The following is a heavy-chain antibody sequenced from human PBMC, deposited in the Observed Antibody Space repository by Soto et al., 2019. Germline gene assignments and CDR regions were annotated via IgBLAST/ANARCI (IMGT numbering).Heavy chain of an antibody. V-gene: IGHV4-31*03. D-gene: IGHD6-19*01. J-gene: IGHJ2*01. CDR1: GGSISSGGYY. CDR2: IYYSGST. Sequence: SETLSLTCTVSGGSISSGGYYWSWIRQHPGKGLEWIGDIYYSGSTYYNPSLTSRVTLSVDTSKNQFSLKLTSVTAADTAVYYCARLASGWQYYYFDFWGRGTPVTVSS. CDR3: ARLASGWQYYYFDF.